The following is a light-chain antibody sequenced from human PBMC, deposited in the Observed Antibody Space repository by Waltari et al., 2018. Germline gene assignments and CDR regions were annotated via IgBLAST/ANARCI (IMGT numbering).Light chain of an antibody. J-gene: IGLJ3*02. CDR1: RSDVCFSNL. CDR2: EVI. Sequence: SALTQPASVSGSPGQSITISCTGTRSDVCFSNLVSWYQQRPDKTPTLLVYEVIERPSGVSNLFSGSKSGNTASLTISGLQAEDEVDYYCCSYVGRNIWVFGGGTKVTVL. CDR3: CSYVGRNIWV. V-gene: IGLV2-23*02.